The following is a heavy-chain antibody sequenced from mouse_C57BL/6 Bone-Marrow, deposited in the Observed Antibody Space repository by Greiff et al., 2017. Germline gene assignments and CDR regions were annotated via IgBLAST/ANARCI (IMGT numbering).Heavy chain of an antibody. CDR1: GYTFTSYW. J-gene: IGHJ2*01. Sequence: QVQLQQPRAELVKPGASVKMSCKASGYTFTSYWITWVKQRPGQGLEWIGDIYPGSGSTNYNEKFKSKATLTVDTASSTAYMQLSSLTSEDSAVYYCARADPTFDYWGQGTTLTVSS. V-gene: IGHV1-55*01. CDR2: IYPGSGST. CDR3: ARADPTFDY.